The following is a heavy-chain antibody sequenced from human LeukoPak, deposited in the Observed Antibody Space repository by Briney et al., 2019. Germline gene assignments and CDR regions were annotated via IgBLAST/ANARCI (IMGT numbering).Heavy chain of an antibody. CDR3: ANSYYDFWSGYTIDY. Sequence: SETLSLTCAVYGGSFSGYYWSWIRQPPGKGLEWIGEINRSGSTNYNPSLKSRVTISVDTSKNQFSLKLSSVTAADTAVYYCANSYYDFWSGYTIDYWGQGTLVTVSS. J-gene: IGHJ4*02. CDR1: GGSFSGYY. CDR2: INRSGST. D-gene: IGHD3-3*01. V-gene: IGHV4-34*01.